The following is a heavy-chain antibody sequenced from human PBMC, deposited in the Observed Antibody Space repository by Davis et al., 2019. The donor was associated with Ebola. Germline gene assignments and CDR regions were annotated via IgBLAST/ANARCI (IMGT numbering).Heavy chain of an antibody. J-gene: IGHJ5*02. V-gene: IGHV3-48*04. CDR3: ARGPTVVVVAADNWFDP. Sequence: GESLKISCAASGFTFSSYAMSWVRQAPGKGLEWVSYISSSGSTIYYADSVKGRFTISRDNAKNSLYLQMNSLRAEDTAVYYCARGPTVVVVAADNWFDPWGQGTLVTVSS. D-gene: IGHD2-15*01. CDR1: GFTFSSYA. CDR2: ISSSGSTI.